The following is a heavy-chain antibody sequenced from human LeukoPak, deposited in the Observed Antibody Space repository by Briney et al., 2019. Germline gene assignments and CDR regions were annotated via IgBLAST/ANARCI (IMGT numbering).Heavy chain of an antibody. V-gene: IGHV3-30-3*01. CDR2: ISYDGSNK. CDR3: ASSALRFLDLPPFDY. D-gene: IGHD3-3*01. CDR1: GFTFSSYA. Sequence: GGSLRLSCAASGFTFSSYAMHWVRQAPGKGLEWVAVISYDGSNKYYADSVKGRFTISRDNSKNTLYLQMSSLRAEDTAVYYCASSALRFLDLPPFDYWGQGTLVTVSS. J-gene: IGHJ4*02.